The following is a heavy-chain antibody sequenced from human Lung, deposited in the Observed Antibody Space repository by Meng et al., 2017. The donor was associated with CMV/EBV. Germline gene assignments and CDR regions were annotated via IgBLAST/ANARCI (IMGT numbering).Heavy chain of an antibody. V-gene: IGHV3-23*01. CDR3: AKSGPLNYSSGSSNYLQH. J-gene: IGHJ1*01. Sequence: GESLKISCAASGFTFSSYAMSWVRQAPGKGLEWVSAISGSGGSTYYADSVKGRFTISRDNSKNTLYLQMNSLRVEDTAVYYCAKSGPLNYSSGSSNYLQHWGQGTLVTVSS. CDR2: ISGSGGST. D-gene: IGHD6-19*01. CDR1: GFTFSSYA.